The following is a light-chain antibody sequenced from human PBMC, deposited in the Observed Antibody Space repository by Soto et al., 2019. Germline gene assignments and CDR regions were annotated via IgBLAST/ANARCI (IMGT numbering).Light chain of an antibody. CDR1: ISDIGGYNY. V-gene: IGLV2-14*01. CDR3: NSYTSSSTHV. CDR2: DVS. J-gene: IGLJ1*01. Sequence: SVLTQPASVSGSPGQSITISCTGTISDIGGYNYVSWYQQHPGKAPKLMIYDVSKRPSGVSDRFSGSKSGNTASLTISGLQAEDEADYYCNSYTSSSTHVFGTGNKVTVL.